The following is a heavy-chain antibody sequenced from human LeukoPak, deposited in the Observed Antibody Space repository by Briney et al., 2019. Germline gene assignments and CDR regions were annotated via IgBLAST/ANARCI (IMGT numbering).Heavy chain of an antibody. J-gene: IGHJ4*02. Sequence: SSETLSLTCTVSGDSIKSDDYYWSWIRQPPGKGLEYIGYIYNSGSSVSTHYNPSLKSRVTISVDTSKNQFSLKLSSVTAADTAVYYCARRIAAAEKEKSPFDYWGQGTLVTVSS. D-gene: IGHD6-13*01. CDR3: ARRIAAAEKEKSPFDY. V-gene: IGHV4-30-4*08. CDR1: GDSIKSDDYY. CDR2: IYNSGSSVST.